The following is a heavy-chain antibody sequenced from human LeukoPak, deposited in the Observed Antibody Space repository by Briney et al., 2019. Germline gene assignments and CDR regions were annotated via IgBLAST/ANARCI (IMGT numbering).Heavy chain of an antibody. CDR2: ISAYNGNT. CDR1: GYTFTGYG. CDR3: ARGTVAATGNDY. J-gene: IGHJ4*02. Sequence: ASVKVSCKASGYTFTGYGISWVRQAPGQGLEWIGWISAYNGNTNYAQKLQGIVTITTDTSTSTAYMELRSLRSDDTAVYYCARGTVAATGNDYWGQGTLVTVSS. D-gene: IGHD6-19*01. V-gene: IGHV1-18*01.